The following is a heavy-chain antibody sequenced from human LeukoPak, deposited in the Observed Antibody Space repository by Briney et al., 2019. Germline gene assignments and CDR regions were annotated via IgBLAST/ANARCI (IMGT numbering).Heavy chain of an antibody. J-gene: IGHJ4*02. Sequence: GGSLRLSCAASGFPFSSYWMSWVRQAPGKGLEWVANIKQDGSEKNYVDSVKGRFTISRDNAKNSLYLQVNSLRAEDTAVYYCARDLIAAAGAIVYWGQGALVTVSS. CDR2: IKQDGSEK. CDR3: ARDLIAAAGAIVY. D-gene: IGHD6-13*01. CDR1: GFPFSSYW. V-gene: IGHV3-7*01.